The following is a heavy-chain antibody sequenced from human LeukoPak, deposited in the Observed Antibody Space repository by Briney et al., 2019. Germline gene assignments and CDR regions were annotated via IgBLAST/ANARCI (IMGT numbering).Heavy chain of an antibody. V-gene: IGHV5-51*01. CDR1: GYSFTTYW. J-gene: IGHJ4*02. CDR2: IYPGDSET. D-gene: IGHD3-22*01. Sequence: GESLKISCKGSGYSFTTYWIGWVRQMPGKGLEWMGVIYPGDSETRYSPSFQGQVTISADKSISTAYLQWRSLKASDTAMYHCARHPTDYYDSSGYFSDYWGQGTLVTVSS. CDR3: ARHPTDYYDSSGYFSDY.